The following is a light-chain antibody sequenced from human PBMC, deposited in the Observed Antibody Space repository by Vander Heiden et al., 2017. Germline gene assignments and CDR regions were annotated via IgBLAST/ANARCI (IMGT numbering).Light chain of an antibody. V-gene: IGLV2-23*01. Sequence: SALTQPAAVSGSPGQSITISCTGTSNEVGGYNLVSWYQHHPDKAPRLIIYEGDKRPSGVSHRFSGSKSGNTDSLTISGLQAEDEADYHCCSYAGSSIHVVFGGGTKLTVL. CDR2: EGD. J-gene: IGLJ2*01. CDR3: CSYAGSSIHVV. CDR1: SNEVGGYNL.